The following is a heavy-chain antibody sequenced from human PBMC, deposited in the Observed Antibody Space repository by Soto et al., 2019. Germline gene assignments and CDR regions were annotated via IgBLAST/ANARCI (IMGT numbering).Heavy chain of an antibody. CDR3: AREVVVTAIPPVKSYFDY. D-gene: IGHD2-21*02. CDR2: IYYSGST. Sequence: PSETLSLTCTVSGVSLSSVSYCWGWIRQPPGKGLEWIGYIYYSGSTNYNPSLKSRVTISVDTSKNQFSLKLSSVTAADTAVYYCAREVVVTAIPPVKSYFDYWGQGTLVTVSS. J-gene: IGHJ4*02. V-gene: IGHV4-61*01. CDR1: GVSLSSVSYC.